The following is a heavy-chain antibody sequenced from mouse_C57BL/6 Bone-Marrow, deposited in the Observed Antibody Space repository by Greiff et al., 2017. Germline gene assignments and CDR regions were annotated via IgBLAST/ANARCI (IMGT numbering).Heavy chain of an antibody. Sequence: VQLQQSGAELMKPGASVKLSCKATGYTFNGYWIEWVKQRPGHGLEWIGVILPGSGSTNYNEKFTGKATFTADTSSNTAYMQLNSLTTEASAIYYCARASGRFAYWGQGTLVTVSA. CDR2: ILPGSGST. CDR3: ARASGRFAY. D-gene: IGHD1-3*01. CDR1: GYTFNGYW. J-gene: IGHJ3*01. V-gene: IGHV1-9*01.